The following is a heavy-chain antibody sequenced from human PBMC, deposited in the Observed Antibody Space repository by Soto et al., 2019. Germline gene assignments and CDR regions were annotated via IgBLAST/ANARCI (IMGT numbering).Heavy chain of an antibody. CDR1: GFTFSSYA. D-gene: IGHD3-10*01. J-gene: IGHJ3*02. V-gene: IGHV3-23*01. CDR3: AKMGYYGSGSYYTARFSDAFDI. CDR2: ISGSGGST. Sequence: GGSLRLSCAASGFTFSSYAMSWVRQAPGKGLEWVSAISGSGGSTYYADSVKGRFTISRDNSKNTLYLQMNSLRAEDPAVYYCAKMGYYGSGSYYTARFSDAFDIWGQGTMVTVSS.